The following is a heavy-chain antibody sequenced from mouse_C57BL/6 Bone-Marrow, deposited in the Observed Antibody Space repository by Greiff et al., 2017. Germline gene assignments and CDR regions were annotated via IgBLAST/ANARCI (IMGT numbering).Heavy chain of an antibody. CDR3: ARDRVITTVVATPAWFAY. CDR1: GFTFSSYA. Sequence: EVQLMESGGGLVKPGGSLKLSCAASGFTFSSYAMSWVRQTPEKRLEWVATISDGGSYTYYPDNVKGRFTISRDNAKNNLYLQMSHLKSEDTAMYYCARDRVITTVVATPAWFAYWGQGTLVTVSA. J-gene: IGHJ3*01. D-gene: IGHD1-1*01. CDR2: ISDGGSYT. V-gene: IGHV5-4*01.